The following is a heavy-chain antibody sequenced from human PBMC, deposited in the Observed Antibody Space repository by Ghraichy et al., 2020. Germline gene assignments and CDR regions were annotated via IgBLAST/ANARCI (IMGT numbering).Heavy chain of an antibody. J-gene: IGHJ4*02. CDR3: ARDHYSSGWY. D-gene: IGHD6-19*01. CDR2: IKSDGSIT. Sequence: GESLNISCAASGFTFSSYWMHWFRQDPGKGLAWVARIKSDGSITEYVDSVKGRFTISRDNAKNTLYLQMNSLRAEDTAVFYCARDHYSSGWYWGQGTLVTVSS. V-gene: IGHV3-74*03. CDR1: GFTFSSYW.